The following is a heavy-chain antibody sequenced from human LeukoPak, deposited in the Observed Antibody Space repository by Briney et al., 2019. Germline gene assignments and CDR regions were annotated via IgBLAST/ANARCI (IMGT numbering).Heavy chain of an antibody. CDR2: IKQDGTEK. J-gene: IGHJ4*02. V-gene: IGHV3-7*01. D-gene: IGHD6-13*01. CDR1: GFRFANYW. CDR3: AREIAQQLDY. Sequence: PAGSLRLTCAASGFRFANYWMNWVRQAPGKGLGWVANIKQDGTEKYYVNSVKGRFVTARDDAEKSLLRQMDSPIIEDTAGNYCAREIAQQLDYWGRGTLVTVSS.